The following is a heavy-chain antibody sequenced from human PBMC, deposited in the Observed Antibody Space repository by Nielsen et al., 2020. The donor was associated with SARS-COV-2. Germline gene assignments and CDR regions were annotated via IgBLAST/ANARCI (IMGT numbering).Heavy chain of an antibody. J-gene: IGHJ4*02. CDR1: GGSVSSGNYY. CDR3: ARDGLRFFDH. D-gene: IGHD4-17*01. V-gene: IGHV4-61*01. Sequence: SETLSLTCTVSGGSVSSGNYYWNWIRQPPGKGLEWIGYIHHSGYTIYNPSLNSRVTISVDTPNKQVTLQLSSVTAADTAVYYCARDGLRFFDHWGQGTLVTVSS. CDR2: IHHSGYT.